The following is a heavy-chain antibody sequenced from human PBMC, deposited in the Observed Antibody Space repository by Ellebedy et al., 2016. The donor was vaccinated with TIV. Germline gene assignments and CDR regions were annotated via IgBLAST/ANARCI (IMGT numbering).Heavy chain of an antibody. J-gene: IGHJ3*02. CDR2: INPNSGDT. CDR3: ARGTSHGAFDI. CDR1: GYSFTGYY. Sequence: AASVKVSCKASGYSFTGYYMHWLRQAPGQGLEWMGWINPNSGDTNYAQKLQGRVTMTRDTSISTAYMELRSLRADDSAVYYCARGTSHGAFDIWGQGTMVTVSS. D-gene: IGHD1/OR15-1a*01. V-gene: IGHV1-2*02.